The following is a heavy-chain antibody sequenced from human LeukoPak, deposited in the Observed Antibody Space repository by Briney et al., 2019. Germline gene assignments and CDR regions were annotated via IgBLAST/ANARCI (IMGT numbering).Heavy chain of an antibody. D-gene: IGHD3-10*01. J-gene: IGHJ4*02. Sequence: GASVKVSCKASGYTFTSYGISWVRQAPGQGLEWMGWINPNSGGTNYAQKFQGRVTMTRDTSISTAYMELSRLRSDDTAVYYCARVCYYGSGSYSYWGQGTLVTVSS. CDR2: INPNSGGT. V-gene: IGHV1-2*02. CDR3: ARVCYYGSGSYSY. CDR1: GYTFTSYG.